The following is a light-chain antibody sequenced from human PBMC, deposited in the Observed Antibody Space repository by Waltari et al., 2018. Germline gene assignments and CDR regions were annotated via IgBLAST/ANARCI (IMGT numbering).Light chain of an antibody. CDR3: SSYISSSTLEL. CDR2: DFS. Sequence: QSALTQPASVSGSPGHSTTISCTRTRSDVGPYHSVSWYQQHPGKAPKLMIFDFSIRPSGVSNRFSGSKSGNTASLTISGLQAEDEADYYCSSYISSSTLELFGGGTSLTVL. CDR1: RSDVGPYHS. J-gene: IGLJ2*01. V-gene: IGLV2-14*03.